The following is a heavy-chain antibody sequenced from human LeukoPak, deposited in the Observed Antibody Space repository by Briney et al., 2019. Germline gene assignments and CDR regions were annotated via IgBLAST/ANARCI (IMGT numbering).Heavy chain of an antibody. J-gene: IGHJ5*02. CDR1: GFTFSSYS. D-gene: IGHD6-13*01. Sequence: GGSLRLSCAASGFTFSSYSMNWVRQAPGKGLEWVSSISSSSYIYYADSVKGRFTISRDNAKNSLYLQMNSLRAEDTAVYYCARDEKVPGIAAAGIFWWFDPWGQGTLVTVSS. CDR2: ISSSSYI. CDR3: ARDEKVPGIAAAGIFWWFDP. V-gene: IGHV3-21*01.